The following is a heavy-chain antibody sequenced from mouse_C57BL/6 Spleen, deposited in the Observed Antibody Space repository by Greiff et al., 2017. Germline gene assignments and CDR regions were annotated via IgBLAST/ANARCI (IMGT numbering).Heavy chain of an antibody. CDR3: VVVATRYAMDY. CDR1: GFSLTSYG. D-gene: IGHD1-1*01. J-gene: IGHJ4*01. Sequence: VQLQESGPGLVQPSQSLSITCTVSGFSLTSYGVHWVRQSPGKGLEWLGVIWSAGSTDYNAAFMSRLGVTKDNSTSQVFFKMNSLQADDTAIYXCVVVATRYAMDYWGQGTSVTVSS. CDR2: IWSAGST. V-gene: IGHV2-5*01.